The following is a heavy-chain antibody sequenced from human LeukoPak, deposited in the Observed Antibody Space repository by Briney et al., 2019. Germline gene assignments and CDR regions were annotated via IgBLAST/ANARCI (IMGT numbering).Heavy chain of an antibody. D-gene: IGHD5-18*01. CDR3: TIHDTSMAMSVDY. CDR1: GFIFGDYA. J-gene: IGHJ4*02. V-gene: IGHV3-49*04. CDR2: IRSKAYGGTT. Sequence: GRSLRLSCTGSGFIFGDYAVSWVRQAPGEGLEWVGFIRSKAYGGTTEHAASVQGRFTISRDDSKSIAYLQMTSLKTEDTAVYYCTIHDTSMAMSVDYWGQGTLVTVSS.